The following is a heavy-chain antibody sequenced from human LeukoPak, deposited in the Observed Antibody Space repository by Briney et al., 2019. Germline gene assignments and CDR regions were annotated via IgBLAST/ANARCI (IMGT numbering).Heavy chain of an antibody. V-gene: IGHV4-59*01. D-gene: IGHD3-22*01. J-gene: IGHJ2*01. Sequence: SETLSLTCTVSGGSISSYYWSWIRQPPGKGLEWIGYIYYSGSTNYNPSLKSRVTISVDTSKNQFSLKLSSVTAADTAVYYCARDQEYYDSSGYYYNDWYFDLWGRGTLVTVSS. CDR1: GGSISSYY. CDR3: ARDQEYYDSSGYYYNDWYFDL. CDR2: IYYSGST.